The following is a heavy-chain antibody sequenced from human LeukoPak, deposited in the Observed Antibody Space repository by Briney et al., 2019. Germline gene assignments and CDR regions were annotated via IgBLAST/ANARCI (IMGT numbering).Heavy chain of an antibody. CDR3: VSEERAVRDS. Sequence: GGSLRLSCAASGLVFSRGGMHWVRQAPGKGLEWVAFLQYDGNEIYYAESVKGRFTISRDNSKNTLYLQMSSLRSDDTAVYYCVSEERAVRDSWGQGTLVSVSS. CDR1: GLVFSRGG. V-gene: IGHV3-30*02. CDR2: LQYDGNEI. D-gene: IGHD3-10*01. J-gene: IGHJ4*02.